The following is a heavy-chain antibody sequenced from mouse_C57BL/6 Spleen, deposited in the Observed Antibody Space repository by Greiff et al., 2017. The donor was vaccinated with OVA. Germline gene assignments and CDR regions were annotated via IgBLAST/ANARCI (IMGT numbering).Heavy chain of an antibody. Sequence: EVQLQESGPGLVKPSPSLSLTCSVTGYSITSGYYWNWIRQFPGNKLEWMGYISYDGSNNYNPSLKNRISLTRDTSTNLFFLKLNAVTTEDTATYYCAREGSSYLYYFDYWGQGTTLTVSS. D-gene: IGHD1-1*01. CDR3: AREGSSYLYYFDY. CDR1: GYSITSGYY. CDR2: ISYDGSN. J-gene: IGHJ2*01. V-gene: IGHV3-6*01.